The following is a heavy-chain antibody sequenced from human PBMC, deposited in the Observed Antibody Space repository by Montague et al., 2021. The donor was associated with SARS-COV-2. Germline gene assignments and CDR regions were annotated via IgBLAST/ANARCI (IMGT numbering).Heavy chain of an antibody. CDR1: GGSISSFY. D-gene: IGHD4-17*01. Sequence: SETLSLTCTVSGGSISSFYWSWFRQPPGKGLEWIGNIYYSGTTNYNPSLKSRVTISVDTSKNQFSLKLSSVTAADTAVYYCARDRNADDYDYYETAGYSYYCGMDVWGQGTTVTVSS. V-gene: IGHV4-59*01. CDR2: IYYSGTT. J-gene: IGHJ6*02. CDR3: ARDRNADDYDYYETAGYSYYCGMDV.